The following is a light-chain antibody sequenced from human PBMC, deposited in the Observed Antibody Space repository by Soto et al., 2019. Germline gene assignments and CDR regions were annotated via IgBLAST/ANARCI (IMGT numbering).Light chain of an antibody. CDR2: EDS. V-gene: IGLV3-25*03. J-gene: IGLJ2*01. Sequence: SYELTQPPSVSVSPGQTARITCSGDALPREHAYWYQQKPGQAPVLLIYEDSERPSGIPERFSGSSSGTTVTLTISGVQAEDEADYHCQSADTRTTSRVVFGGGTKRTVL. CDR1: ALPREH. CDR3: QSADTRTTSRVV.